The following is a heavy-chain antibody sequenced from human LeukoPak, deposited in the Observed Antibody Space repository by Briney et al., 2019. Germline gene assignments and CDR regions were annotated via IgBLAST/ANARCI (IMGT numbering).Heavy chain of an antibody. CDR2: VYYSGST. V-gene: IGHV4-61*01. Sequence: SETLSLTCTVSGGSISSSSYYWSWIRQPPGKGLEWIGYVYYSGSTNYNPSLKSRVTISVDTSKKQFSLKLSSVTAADTAVYYCARVITTVRGDWFDPWGQGTLVTVSS. D-gene: IGHD3-10*01. CDR3: ARVITTVRGDWFDP. CDR1: GGSISSSSYY. J-gene: IGHJ5*02.